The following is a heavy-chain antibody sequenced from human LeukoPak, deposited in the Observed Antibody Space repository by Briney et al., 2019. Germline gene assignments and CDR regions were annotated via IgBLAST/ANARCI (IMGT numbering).Heavy chain of an antibody. J-gene: IGHJ3*02. CDR2: INPNSGGT. CDR3: ARRGTYDSSGYSPSHDAFDI. V-gene: IGHV1-2*02. D-gene: IGHD3-22*01. Sequence: ASVKVSCKASGYTFTSYGISWVRQAPGQGLEWMGWINPNSGGTNYAQKFQGRVTMTRDTSISTAYMELSRLRSDDTAVYYCARRGTYDSSGYSPSHDAFDIWGQGTMVTVSS. CDR1: GYTFTSYG.